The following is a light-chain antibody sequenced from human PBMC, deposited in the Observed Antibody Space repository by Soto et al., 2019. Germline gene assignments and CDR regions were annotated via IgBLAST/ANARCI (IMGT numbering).Light chain of an antibody. J-gene: IGKJ1*01. CDR2: AAS. V-gene: IGKV1-27*01. CDR3: QNYNGAPWT. CDR1: QGISNY. Sequence: DIQMTQSPSSLSASVGDRVTITCRASQGISNYLVWYQQKPGKVPKLLIYAASTLQSGDPSRFSGSRSGTDFTRTITSLQPEDVATYYCQNYNGAPWTFSQGNKVQIK.